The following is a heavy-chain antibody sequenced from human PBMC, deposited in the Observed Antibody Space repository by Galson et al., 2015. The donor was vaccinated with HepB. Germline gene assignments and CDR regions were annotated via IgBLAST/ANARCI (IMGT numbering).Heavy chain of an antibody. J-gene: IGHJ4*02. D-gene: IGHD3-9*01. CDR1: GGSISSSSYY. Sequence: ETLSLTCSVSGGSISSSSYYWGWIRQPPGKGLEWIGNIYYSGSTYYNPSLKSRVTISVDTSKNQFSLKLSSVTAADTAVYYCARTYYDILTGPGIFDYWGQGTLVTVSS. V-gene: IGHV4-39*07. CDR3: ARTYYDILTGPGIFDY. CDR2: IYYSGST.